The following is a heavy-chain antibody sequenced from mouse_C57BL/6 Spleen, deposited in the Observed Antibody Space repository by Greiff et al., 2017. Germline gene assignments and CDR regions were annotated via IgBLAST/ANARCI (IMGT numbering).Heavy chain of an antibody. J-gene: IGHJ4*01. V-gene: IGHV3-8*01. CDR3: ARRGRGNYEGYYAIDY. Sequence: EVQLQQSGPGLAKPSQTLSLTCSVTGYSITSDYWNWIRKFPGNKLEYMGYISYSGSTYYNPSLKSRISITRDTSKNQYYLQLNSVTTEDTATYYCARRGRGNYEGYYAIDYWGQGTSVTVSS. CDR2: ISYSGST. CDR1: GYSITSDY. D-gene: IGHD2-1*01.